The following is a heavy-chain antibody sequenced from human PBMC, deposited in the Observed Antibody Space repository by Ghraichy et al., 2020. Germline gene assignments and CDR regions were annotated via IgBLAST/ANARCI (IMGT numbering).Heavy chain of an antibody. V-gene: IGHV3-23*01. Sequence: GSLRLSCAASGFTFSSYAMSWVRQAPGKGLEWVSAISGSGGSTYYADSVKGRFTISRDNSKNTLYLQMNSLRAEDTAVYYCAKDPPRQAEWLSTPGDYWGQGTLVTVSS. CDR2: ISGSGGST. CDR3: AKDPPRQAEWLSTPGDY. D-gene: IGHD3-3*01. J-gene: IGHJ4*02. CDR1: GFTFSSYA.